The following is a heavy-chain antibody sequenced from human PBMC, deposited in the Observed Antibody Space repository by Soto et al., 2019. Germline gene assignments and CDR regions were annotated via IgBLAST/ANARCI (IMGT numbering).Heavy chain of an antibody. D-gene: IGHD1-7*01. J-gene: IGHJ4*02. CDR2: IFYDGSMI. CDR3: ASRDPGTSVDY. Sequence: PGGSLRLCCAASRFSFSGSCMHWVRQSPGKGLEXLADIFYDGSMINYADSVRGRFTISRDNSKNTVHLQMNSLRPEDTAVYYCASRDPGTSVDYWGEGTLVTVSS. CDR1: RFSFSGSC. V-gene: IGHV3-30*03.